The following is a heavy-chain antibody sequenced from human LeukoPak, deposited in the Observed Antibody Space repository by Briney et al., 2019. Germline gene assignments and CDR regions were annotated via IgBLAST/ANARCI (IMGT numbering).Heavy chain of an antibody. J-gene: IGHJ6*03. CDR3: AKVSRKYGDYANYYYMDV. CDR1: GFTFSSYG. CDR2: ISGTGGTT. Sequence: GGSLRLSCAASGFTFSSYGMSWVRQAPGKGLEWVSAISGTGGTTYYADSVKGRFTISRDNSKNTLYLQMNSLRAEDTAVYYCAKVSRKYGDYANYYYMDVWGKGTTVTISS. V-gene: IGHV3-23*01. D-gene: IGHD4-17*01.